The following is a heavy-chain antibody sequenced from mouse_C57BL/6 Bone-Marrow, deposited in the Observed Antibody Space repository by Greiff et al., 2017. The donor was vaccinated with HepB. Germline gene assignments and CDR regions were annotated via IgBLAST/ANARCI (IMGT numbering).Heavy chain of an antibody. CDR3: AREPTY. D-gene: IGHD6-5*01. V-gene: IGHV5-4*01. J-gene: IGHJ3*01. CDR1: GFTFSSYA. Sequence: EVKLVESGGGLVKPGGSLKLSCAASGFTFSSYAMSWVRQTPEKRLEWVATISDGGSYTYYPDNVKGRFTSSRDNAKNNLYLQMSHLKSEDTAMYYCAREPTYWGQGTLVTVSA. CDR2: ISDGGSYT.